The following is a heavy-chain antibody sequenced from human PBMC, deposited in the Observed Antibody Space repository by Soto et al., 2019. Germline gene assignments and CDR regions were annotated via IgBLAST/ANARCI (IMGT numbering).Heavy chain of an antibody. Sequence: SETLSLTCPVSCGSMSNYYWSWIRQPPGKGLEWIGYIYYIGSTNYNPSLKSRVTMSVDTHRNHISLNLTSVTAADTAVYYCARGYSPALGAPWARVNWFDPWGQRTLVTVS. V-gene: IGHV4-59*01. CDR2: IYYIGST. CDR1: CGSMSNYY. J-gene: IGHJ5*02. D-gene: IGHD1-26*01. CDR3: ARGYSPALGAPWARVNWFDP.